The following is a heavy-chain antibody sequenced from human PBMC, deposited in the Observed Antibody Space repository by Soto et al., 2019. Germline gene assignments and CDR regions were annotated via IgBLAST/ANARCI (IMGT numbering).Heavy chain of an antibody. D-gene: IGHD6-19*01. CDR1: GYTLPELS. V-gene: IGHV1-24*01. CDR3: ATITQWLAYYYYGMDV. J-gene: IGHJ6*02. CDR2: FDPEDGET. Sequence: ASVKGSCKVSGYTLPELSMHWGRQAPGKGLEWMGGFDPEDGETIYEQKFQGRVTMTEDTSTDTAYMEMSSLRSEDTAVYHCATITQWLAYYYYGMDVCGQGTTVTVSS.